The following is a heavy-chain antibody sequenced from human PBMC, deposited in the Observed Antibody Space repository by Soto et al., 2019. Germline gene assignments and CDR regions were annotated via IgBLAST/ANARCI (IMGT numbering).Heavy chain of an antibody. V-gene: IGHV3-21*01. CDR2: ISSNSAYI. CDR1: GFTFRSFT. J-gene: IGHJ5*02. CDR3: TRDESRDSSARGWFDP. Sequence: SLRLSCAASGFTFRSFTMNWVRQAPGKGLEWVSTISSNSAYIYYTDALRGRFTISRDNAKNSQHLQMNSLRAEDTAVYYCTRDESRDSSARGWFDPWGTGTLVTVS. D-gene: IGHD6-13*01.